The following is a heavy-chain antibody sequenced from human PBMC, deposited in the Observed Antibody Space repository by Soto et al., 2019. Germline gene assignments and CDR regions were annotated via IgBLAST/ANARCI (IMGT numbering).Heavy chain of an antibody. CDR3: VKVVEPGQQKVSATRPYFDY. V-gene: IGHV1-69*01. D-gene: IGHD2-15*01. CDR1: GGTFSSYA. CDR2: IIPIFGTA. J-gene: IGHJ4*02. Sequence: QVQLVQSGAEVKKPGSSVKVSCKASGGTFSSYAISWVRQAPGQGLEWMGGIIPIFGTANYAQKFQGRVTITADESTSTAYMELSSLRSEDTAVYYCVKVVEPGQQKVSATRPYFDYWGQGTLVTVSS.